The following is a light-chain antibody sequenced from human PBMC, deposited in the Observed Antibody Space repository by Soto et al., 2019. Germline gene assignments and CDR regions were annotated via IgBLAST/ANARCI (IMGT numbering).Light chain of an antibody. CDR1: SSDVGGYNY. CDR3: SSYTSSSTHWV. Sequence: QSALTQPASVSRSPGQSITISCTGTSSDVGGYNYVSWYQQHPGKAPKLMIYEVSNRPSGVSNRFSGSKSGNTASLTISGLQAEDEADYYCSSYTSSSTHWVFGGGTKLTVL. V-gene: IGLV2-14*01. J-gene: IGLJ3*02. CDR2: EVS.